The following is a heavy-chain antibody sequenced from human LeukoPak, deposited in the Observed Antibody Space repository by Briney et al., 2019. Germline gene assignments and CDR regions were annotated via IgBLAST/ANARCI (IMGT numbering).Heavy chain of an antibody. V-gene: IGHV3-7*05. D-gene: IGHD2-15*01. CDR3: ARADIYCSGGSCHGNGAFDI. CDR1: GFTFSSYW. CDR2: IKQDGSEK. J-gene: IGHJ3*02. Sequence: PGGSLRLSCAASGFTFSSYWMSWVRQAPGKGLEWVANIKQDGSEKYYVDSVKGRFTISRDNAKNSLYLQMNSLRAEDTAVYYCARADIYCSGGSCHGNGAFDIWGQGTMVTVSS.